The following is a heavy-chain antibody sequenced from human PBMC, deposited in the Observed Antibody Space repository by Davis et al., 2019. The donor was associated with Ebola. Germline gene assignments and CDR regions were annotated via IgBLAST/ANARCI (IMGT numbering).Heavy chain of an antibody. CDR3: ARDWYSHDSSGYSTFDF. V-gene: IGHV3-21*04. CDR1: GFTFSTYS. Sequence: GESLKISCAASGFTFSTYSMSWVRQAPGKGREWVAFISRSGMSKYYADSVKGRFTVSRDNGKNSLELQMNSLRAEDTAVYFCARDWYSHDSSGYSTFDFWGQGTPVTVSS. J-gene: IGHJ4*02. CDR2: ISRSGMSK. D-gene: IGHD3-22*01.